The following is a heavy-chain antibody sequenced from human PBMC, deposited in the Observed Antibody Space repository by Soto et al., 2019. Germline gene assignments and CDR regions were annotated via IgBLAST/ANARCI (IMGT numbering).Heavy chain of an antibody. V-gene: IGHV3-15*01. J-gene: IGHJ4*01. D-gene: IGHD3-16*01. CDR1: GFDFEDYA. CDR3: ATPRPGSHGYSF. CDR2: IKSKADGSTK. Sequence: GGSLRLSCAAAGFDFEDYAMHWVRQVPGKGLEWVGRIKSKADGSTKEYGTPVKDRFIISRDDSKNTVDLQMHALRTEDTAFYYCATPRPGSHGYSFWGHGALVTVSS.